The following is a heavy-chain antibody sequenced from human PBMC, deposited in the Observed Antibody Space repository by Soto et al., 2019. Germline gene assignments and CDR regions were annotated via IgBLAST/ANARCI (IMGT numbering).Heavy chain of an antibody. CDR1: GISFDDDA. D-gene: IGHD2-8*01. CDR3: AKDTAPGFYDANGHLDY. J-gene: IGHJ4*02. Sequence: VQLVESGGGLVQPGRSRRLSCVVSGISFDDDAMHWVRQVPGKGLEWVSGINWDGGDIGYADSVKGRFTISRDNAKNYLYLQMNSLRTEDTALYYCAKDTAPGFYDANGHLDYWGQGTPVTVSS. V-gene: IGHV3-9*01. CDR2: INWDGGDI.